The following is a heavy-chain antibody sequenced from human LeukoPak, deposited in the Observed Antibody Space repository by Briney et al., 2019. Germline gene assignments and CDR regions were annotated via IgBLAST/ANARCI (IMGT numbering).Heavy chain of an antibody. CDR3: ARLSGSYSDY. Sequence: PGGSLRLSCAASGFIFSSYEMNWVRQAPGKGLERVSYISSSGHTIYYADSVKGRFTISRHDAKISLYLQMNSLRAEDTAVYYCARLSGSYSDYWGQGTLVTVSS. D-gene: IGHD5-12*01. V-gene: IGHV3-48*03. CDR1: GFIFSSYE. J-gene: IGHJ4*02. CDR2: ISSSGHTI.